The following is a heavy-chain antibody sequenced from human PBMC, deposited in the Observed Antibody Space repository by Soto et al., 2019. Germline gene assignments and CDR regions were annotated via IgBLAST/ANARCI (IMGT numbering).Heavy chain of an antibody. CDR2: IYYSGST. D-gene: IGHD1-1*01. Sequence: SETLSLTCTVSGGSISSSSFHWGWIRQPPGKGLEWIGSIYYSGSTYYSPSLKSRVTISVDTSKNQFSLKLSSVTAADTAVYYCARRYGRAFDYWGQGT. CDR3: ARRYGRAFDY. V-gene: IGHV4-39*01. CDR1: GGSISSSSFH. J-gene: IGHJ4*02.